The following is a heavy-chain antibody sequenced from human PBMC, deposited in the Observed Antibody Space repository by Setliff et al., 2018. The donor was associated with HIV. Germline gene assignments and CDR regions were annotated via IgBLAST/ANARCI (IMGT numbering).Heavy chain of an antibody. CDR1: GGSISSGGYY. J-gene: IGHJ4*02. D-gene: IGHD3-22*01. Sequence: SETLSLTCTVSGGSISSGGYYWSWIRQHPGKGLGWIGYIYYSGSTYYNPSLKSRVTISVDTSKNQFSLKVSSVTAADTAVYYCARVRSGYYRFDYWGQGTLVTVSS. CDR2: IYYSGST. V-gene: IGHV4-31*03. CDR3: ARVRSGYYRFDY.